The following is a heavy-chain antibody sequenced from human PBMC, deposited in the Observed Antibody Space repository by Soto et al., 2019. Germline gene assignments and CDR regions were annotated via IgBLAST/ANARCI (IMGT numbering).Heavy chain of an antibody. CDR3: AKDPSYYGGNSRELDY. CDR2: ISYDGSNK. CDR1: GFTFSSYG. V-gene: IGHV3-30*18. J-gene: IGHJ4*02. D-gene: IGHD4-17*01. Sequence: QVQLVESGGGVVQPGRSLRLSCAASGFTFSSYGMHWVRQAPGKGLEWVAVISYDGSNKYYADSVKGRFTISRDNSKNTLYLQMNSLRAEDTAVYYCAKDPSYYGGNSRELDYCGQGTLVTVSS.